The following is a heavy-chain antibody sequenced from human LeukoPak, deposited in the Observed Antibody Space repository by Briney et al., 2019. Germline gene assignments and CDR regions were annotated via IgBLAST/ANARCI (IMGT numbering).Heavy chain of an antibody. CDR1: GGSVSSYY. CDR3: ARVKDGITIFGVVIEYFDY. J-gene: IGHJ4*02. CDR2: IYYSGST. V-gene: IGHV4-59*02. D-gene: IGHD3-3*01. Sequence: SETLSLTCTVSGGSVSSYYWSWIRQPPGKGLEWIGYIYYSGSTNYNPSLKSRVTISVDTSKNQFSLKLSSVTAADTAVYYRARVKDGITIFGVVIEYFDYWGQGTLVTVSS.